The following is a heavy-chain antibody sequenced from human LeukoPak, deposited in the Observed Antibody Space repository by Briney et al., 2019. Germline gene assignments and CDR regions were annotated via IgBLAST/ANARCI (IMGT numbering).Heavy chain of an antibody. D-gene: IGHD1-26*01. CDR3: ARRSGSLDY. CDR2: IYYSGST. V-gene: IGHV4-59*11. CDR1: GGSISSHY. J-gene: IGHJ4*02. Sequence: PSETLSLTCTVSGGSISSHYWSWIRQPPGKGLEWIGYIYYSGSTNYNPSLKSRATISVDTSKNQFSLKLSSVTAADTAVYYCARRSGSLDYWGQGTLVTVSS.